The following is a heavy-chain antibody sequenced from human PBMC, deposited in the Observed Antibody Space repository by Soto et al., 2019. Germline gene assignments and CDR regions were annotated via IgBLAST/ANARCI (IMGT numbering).Heavy chain of an antibody. J-gene: IGHJ4*02. CDR2: IYYTGST. D-gene: IGHD6-13*01. CDR3: ARHSYSTPFDD. Sequence: QLQLQESGPGLVKPSETLSLTCTVSGGSISRSSYNWGWIRQPPGKRLEWIGSIYYTGSTYYNPSLKSRVTISVDTSKNQFSLKLSSVTAADTAVYYCARHSYSTPFDDWGQGTLVTVSS. CDR1: GGSISRSSYN. V-gene: IGHV4-39*01.